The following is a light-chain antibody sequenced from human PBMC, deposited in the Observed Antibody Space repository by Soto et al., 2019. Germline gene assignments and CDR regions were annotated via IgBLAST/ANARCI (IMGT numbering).Light chain of an antibody. CDR1: QNIFSW. CDR2: AAS. J-gene: IGKJ4*01. CDR3: QQASTYPLT. V-gene: IGKV1-12*01. Sequence: DIQMTQSPSSVSASVGDRVTITCRASQNIFSWLAWYQHKPGNAPKLLISAASTLQSGVPSRFSGSGSGTDFTLTIANLQPEDFATYYCQQASTYPLTFGGGTKVDIK.